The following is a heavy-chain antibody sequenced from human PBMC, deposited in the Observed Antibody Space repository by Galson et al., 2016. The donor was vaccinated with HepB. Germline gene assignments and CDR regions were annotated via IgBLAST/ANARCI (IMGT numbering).Heavy chain of an antibody. Sequence: PALVKPTQTLTLTCTFSGFSLRTSGVGVGWIRQPPGKALEWLALLYWDDDKRHRPSPKSRLTTTKDTSKTQVVLTVSDMDPVDTATYYCAHSLYYYGSGSYSFDLWGRGTLVTVPS. CDR2: LYWDDDK. D-gene: IGHD3-10*01. V-gene: IGHV2-5*02. J-gene: IGHJ2*01. CDR3: AHSLYYYGSGSYSFDL. CDR1: GFSLRTSGVG.